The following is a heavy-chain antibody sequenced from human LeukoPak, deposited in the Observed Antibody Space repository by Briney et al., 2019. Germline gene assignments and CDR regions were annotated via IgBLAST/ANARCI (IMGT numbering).Heavy chain of an antibody. V-gene: IGHV3-7*03. CDR1: GFTFSNYW. CDR3: ATDKACKACDI. J-gene: IGHJ3*02. CDR2: IDLDGSKR. Sequence: GGSLRLSCAASGFTFSNYWMTWVRQAPGRGLEWVANIDLDGSKRDYLGSVRGRFFISRATAKNSLYLQMISLRAEDTAVDYCATDKACKACDIESRGTMIIVTS.